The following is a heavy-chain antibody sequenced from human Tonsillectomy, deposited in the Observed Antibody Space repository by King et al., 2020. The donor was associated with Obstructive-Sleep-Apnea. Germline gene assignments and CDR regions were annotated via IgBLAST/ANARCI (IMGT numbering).Heavy chain of an antibody. V-gene: IGHV3-43D*03. CDR3: AKDRGSSPGNGGFDY. CDR2: INWDGGST. J-gene: IGHJ4*02. CDR1: GFAFDDYA. Sequence: VQLVESGGVAVQPGGSLRLSCAASGFAFDDYAIHWVRHAPGKGLEWVSVINWDGGSTYYSDSVKGRFTISRDNSKDSLYLQMKSLRAEDTAVYYCAKDRGSSPGNGGFDYWGQGTLVTVSS. D-gene: IGHD6-13*01.